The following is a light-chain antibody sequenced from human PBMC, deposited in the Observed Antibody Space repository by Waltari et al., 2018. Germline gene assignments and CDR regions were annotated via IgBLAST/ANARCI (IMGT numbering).Light chain of an antibody. J-gene: IGLJ1*01. V-gene: IGLV2-23*02. CDR2: EVF. CDR1: TRHVGSYYL. CDR3: CSYAGRGTYV. Sequence: QSALTQPASVSGTPGQSNTLSCSGTTRHVGSYYLVSWYQQHPGEAPKLLICEVFKRPPDTSSRFSGAKSGSTASLTISGLQPEDEADYYCCSYAGRGTYVFGSGTKVTVL.